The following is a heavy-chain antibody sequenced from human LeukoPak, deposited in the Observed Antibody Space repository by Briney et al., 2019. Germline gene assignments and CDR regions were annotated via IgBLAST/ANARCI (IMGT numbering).Heavy chain of an antibody. D-gene: IGHD3-22*01. V-gene: IGHV3-23*01. CDR2: ISGSGGST. Sequence: PGGSLRLSCAASGFTFSSYAMSWVRQAPGKGLEWVSAISGSGGSTYYADSVKGRFTISRDNSKNTLYLQMNSLRAEGTAVYYCASHFPYYYDSSGYYYARWGQGTLVTVSS. CDR3: ASHFPYYYDSSGYYYAR. CDR1: GFTFSSYA. J-gene: IGHJ4*02.